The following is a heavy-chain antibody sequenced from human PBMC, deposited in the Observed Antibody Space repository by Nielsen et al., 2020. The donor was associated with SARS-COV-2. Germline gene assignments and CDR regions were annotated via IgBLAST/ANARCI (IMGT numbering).Heavy chain of an antibody. CDR3: AREGGGTMVRGVVDY. CDR2: ISAYNGNT. D-gene: IGHD3-10*01. J-gene: IGHJ4*02. Sequence: WVRQAPGQGLEWMGWISAYNGNTNYAQKLQGRVTMTTDTSTSTAYMELRSLRSDDTAVYYCAREGGGTMVRGVVDYWGQGTLVTVSS. V-gene: IGHV1-18*01.